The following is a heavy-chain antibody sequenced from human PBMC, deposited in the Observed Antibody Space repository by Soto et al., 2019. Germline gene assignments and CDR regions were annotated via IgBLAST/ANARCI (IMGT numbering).Heavy chain of an antibody. CDR2: LNGGTGKT. Sequence: ASVKVSCKASGYTFSTYGMHWVRQAPGQSLEWMGWLNGGTGKTRYSQRFQDRVIITRDTSASTGYMELSSLRSEDTAVYYCARGKGMEENYFYYGLDIWGQGTTVTVSS. J-gene: IGHJ6*02. CDR1: GYTFSTYG. D-gene: IGHD1-1*01. CDR3: ARGKGMEENYFYYGLDI. V-gene: IGHV1-3*01.